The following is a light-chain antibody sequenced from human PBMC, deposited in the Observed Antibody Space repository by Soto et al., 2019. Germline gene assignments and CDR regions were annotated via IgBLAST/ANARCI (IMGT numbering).Light chain of an antibody. Sequence: VLTQSPATLSLSPGERATLSCRASLNVNSYLAWYKQKPGQAPRLLIYGASNRATGIPDRFSGSGSGTDFTLTISRLEPEDFAVYYCQQYGSSGTFGQGTKVDIK. CDR1: LNVNSY. V-gene: IGKV3-20*01. J-gene: IGKJ1*01. CDR2: GAS. CDR3: QQYGSSGT.